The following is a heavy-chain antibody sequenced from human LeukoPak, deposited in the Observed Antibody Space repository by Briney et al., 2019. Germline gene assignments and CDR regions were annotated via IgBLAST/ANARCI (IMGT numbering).Heavy chain of an antibody. J-gene: IGHJ4*02. D-gene: IGHD1-26*01. CDR3: AKAVGATPELFDY. CDR2: ISSSSTYI. Sequence: GGSLRLSCAASGFTFSSYTMNWVRQAPGKGLEWVSSISSSSTYINYADSVKGRFTISRDNAKNSLYLQMNSLRAEDTAVYYCAKAVGATPELFDYRGQGTLVTVSS. V-gene: IGHV3-21*01. CDR1: GFTFSSYT.